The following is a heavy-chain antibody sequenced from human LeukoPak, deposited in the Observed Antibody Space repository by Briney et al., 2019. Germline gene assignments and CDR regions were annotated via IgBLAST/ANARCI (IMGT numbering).Heavy chain of an antibody. D-gene: IGHD3-10*01. CDR3: ARQTPVRGVIITHAFDI. V-gene: IGHV3-23*01. CDR1: GFTFSSYG. CDR2: ISGSGGST. Sequence: GGSLRLSCAASGFTFSSYGMSWVRQAPGKGLEWVSAISGSGGSTYYADSVKGRFTISRDNSKNTLYLQMNSLRAEDTAVYYCARQTPVRGVIITHAFDIWGQGTMVTVSS. J-gene: IGHJ3*02.